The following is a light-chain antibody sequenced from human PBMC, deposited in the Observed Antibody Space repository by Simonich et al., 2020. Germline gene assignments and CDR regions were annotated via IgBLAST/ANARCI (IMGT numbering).Light chain of an antibody. CDR3: QQYNSYYT. J-gene: IGKJ2*01. V-gene: IGKV1-5*03. Sequence: DIQMTQSPSSLSASVGERVTITYRASQSISSYLNWYQQKPWKAPKLLIYKASSLESGVPSRFSGSGSGTEFTLTISSLQPDDFATYYCQQYNSYYTFGQGTKLEIK. CDR1: QSISSY. CDR2: KAS.